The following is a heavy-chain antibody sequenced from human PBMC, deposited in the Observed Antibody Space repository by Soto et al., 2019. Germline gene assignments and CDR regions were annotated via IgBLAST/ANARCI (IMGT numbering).Heavy chain of an antibody. CDR2: TYYRSKWYN. CDR1: GDSVSSNSAA. D-gene: IGHD6-13*01. J-gene: IGHJ6*04. V-gene: IGHV6-1*01. Sequence: SQTLSLTCAISGDSVSSNSAAWNWIRQSPSRGLEWLGRTYYRSKWYNDYAGSVKSRITINPDTSKNQFSLQLNSVTPEDTAVYYCARGGIAAAAAMDYFGMDVWGKGTRVTV. CDR3: ARGGIAAAAAMDYFGMDV.